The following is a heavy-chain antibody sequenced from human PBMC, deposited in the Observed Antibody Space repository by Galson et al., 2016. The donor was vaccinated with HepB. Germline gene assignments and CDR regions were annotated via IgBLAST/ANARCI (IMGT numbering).Heavy chain of an antibody. D-gene: IGHD3-3*02. CDR2: IYSSGSMYYSGST. J-gene: IGHJ4*02. CDR3: ARVPASTRFDY. V-gene: IGHV4-39*07. Sequence: TLSLTCTVSGGSIDSSTYYWGWIRQSPGKGLEWIGSIYSSGSMYYSGSTLYNPSLKSRVTISINTSKNKFSLKLNSVTAADTAVYYCARVPASTRFDYWGQGTLVTVSS. CDR1: GGSIDSSTYY.